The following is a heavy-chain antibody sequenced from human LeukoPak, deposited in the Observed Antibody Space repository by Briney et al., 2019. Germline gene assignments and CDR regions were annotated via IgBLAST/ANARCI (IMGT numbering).Heavy chain of an antibody. D-gene: IGHD3-10*01. CDR2: INPESGAT. CDR1: GYPFSGYY. CDR3: ARENLIYYGSGSYLY. Sequence: ASVKVSCKASGYPFSGYYIHWVRQGPGQGLEWLGWINPESGATKYAQRFEGRVTLTRDTSVTTVHMELSGLRYDDSAVYYCARENLIYYGSGSYLYWGQGSQVTVSS. V-gene: IGHV1-2*02. J-gene: IGHJ4*02.